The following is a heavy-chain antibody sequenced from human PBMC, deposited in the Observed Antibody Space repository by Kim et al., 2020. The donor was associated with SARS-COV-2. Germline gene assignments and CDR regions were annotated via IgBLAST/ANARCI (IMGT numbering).Heavy chain of an antibody. V-gene: IGHV1-18*04. D-gene: IGHD1-26*01. CDR1: GYTFTSYG. Sequence: ASVKVSCKASGYTFTSYGISWVRQAPGQGLEWMGWISAYNGNTNYAQKLQGRVTMTTDTSTSTAYMELRSLRSDDTAVYYCARDRYSGSYVWGWGSGPFDYWGQGTLVTVSS. CDR2: ISAYNGNT. CDR3: ARDRYSGSYVWGWGSGPFDY. J-gene: IGHJ4*02.